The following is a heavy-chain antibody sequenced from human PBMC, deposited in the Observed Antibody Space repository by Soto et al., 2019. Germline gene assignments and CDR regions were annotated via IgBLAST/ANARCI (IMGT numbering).Heavy chain of an antibody. J-gene: IGHJ4*02. V-gene: IGHV5-51*01. CDR2: IYPGDSDT. CDR3: ARHYDILIGYWPLEGPDY. Sequence: PGESLKISCKGSGYSFTSYWIGWVRQMPGKGLEWMGIIYPGDSDTRYSPSFQGQVTISADKSISTAYLQWSSLKASDTAMYYCARHYDILIGYWPLEGPDYWGQGTLVTVSS. D-gene: IGHD3-9*01. CDR1: GYSFTSYW.